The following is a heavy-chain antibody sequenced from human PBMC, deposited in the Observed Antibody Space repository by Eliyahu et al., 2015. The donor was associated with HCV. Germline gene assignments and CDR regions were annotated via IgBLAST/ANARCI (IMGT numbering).Heavy chain of an antibody. V-gene: IGHV7-4-1*02. D-gene: IGHD3-10*01. Sequence: QVQLVQSGSELKKPGASVKVSCKASGYTLRSNAMNWVRQAPGQGLEWMGWINTNTGNPTYAQGFTGRFVFSLDTSVNTAYLQINSLEAEDSAVYYCARIPLWFGESQDYWGQGTLVTVSS. CDR3: ARIPLWFGESQDY. CDR2: INTNTGNP. CDR1: GYTLRSNA. J-gene: IGHJ4*02.